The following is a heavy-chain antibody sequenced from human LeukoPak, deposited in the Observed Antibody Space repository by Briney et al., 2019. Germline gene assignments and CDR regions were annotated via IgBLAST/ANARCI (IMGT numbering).Heavy chain of an antibody. J-gene: IGHJ4*02. V-gene: IGHV1-18*01. D-gene: IGHD3-3*01. CDR1: GYTFTSYG. Sequence: ASVKVSCKASGYTFTSYGISWVRRAPGQGLEWMGWISAYNGNTNYAQKLQGRVTMTTDTSTSTAYMELRSLRSDDTAVYYCARRGYDFWRGLLSGYFDYWGQGTLVTVSS. CDR2: ISAYNGNT. CDR3: ARRGYDFWRGLLSGYFDY.